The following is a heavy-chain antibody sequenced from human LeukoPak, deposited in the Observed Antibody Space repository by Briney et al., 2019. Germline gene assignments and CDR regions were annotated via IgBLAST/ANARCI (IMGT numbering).Heavy chain of an antibody. Sequence: SETLSLTCAVYGGSFSGYYWSWIRQPPGKGLEWIGEINHSGSTNYNPSLKSRVTISVDTSKNQFSLKLSSVTAADTAVYYCARGRIAARPGYWYFDLWGRGTLVTVSS. J-gene: IGHJ2*01. CDR3: ARGRIAARPGYWYFDL. V-gene: IGHV4-34*01. CDR1: GGSFSGYY. CDR2: INHSGST. D-gene: IGHD6-6*01.